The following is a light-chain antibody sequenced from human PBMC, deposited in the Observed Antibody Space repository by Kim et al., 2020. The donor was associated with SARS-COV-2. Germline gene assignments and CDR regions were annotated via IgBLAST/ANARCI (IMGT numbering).Light chain of an antibody. V-gene: IGLV1-40*01. CDR3: QSYDGSLTGLYV. CDR2: GTH. J-gene: IGLJ1*01. Sequence: QSVLTQPPSVSGAPGQTVTISCTGSTSDIGSVYDVNWYQQLPGTAPRLLIYGTHRRPSGVPERFAASKSGTSASLTITGVQPDDEAEYYCQSYDGSLTGLYVFGTGTKVTVL. CDR1: TSDIGSVYD.